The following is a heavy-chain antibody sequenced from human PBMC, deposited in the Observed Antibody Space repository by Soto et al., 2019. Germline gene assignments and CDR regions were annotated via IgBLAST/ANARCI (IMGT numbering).Heavy chain of an antibody. J-gene: IGHJ4*02. CDR3: ARALRAEYCSSTSCNFDY. CDR1: GGSFSGYY. D-gene: IGHD2-2*01. Sequence: SETLSLTCAVYGGSFSGYYWSWIRQPPGKGLEWIGEINHSGSTNYNPSLKSRVTISVDTSKNQFSLKLSSVTAADTAVYYCARALRAEYCSSTSCNFDYWGQGTLVTVSS. CDR2: INHSGST. V-gene: IGHV4-34*01.